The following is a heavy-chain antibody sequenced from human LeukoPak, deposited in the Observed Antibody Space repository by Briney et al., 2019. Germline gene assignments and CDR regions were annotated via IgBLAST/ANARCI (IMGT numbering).Heavy chain of an antibody. CDR3: ARDLTGPDRDY. CDR1: GLTFSSYA. V-gene: IGHV3-30*04. CDR2: ISYDGSNK. D-gene: IGHD1-14*01. J-gene: IGHJ4*02. Sequence: GGSLRLSCAASGLTFSSYAMHWVRQAPGKGLEWVAVISYDGSNKYYADSVKGRFTISRDNSKNTLYLQMNSLRAEDTAVYYCARDLTGPDRDYWGQGTLVTVSS.